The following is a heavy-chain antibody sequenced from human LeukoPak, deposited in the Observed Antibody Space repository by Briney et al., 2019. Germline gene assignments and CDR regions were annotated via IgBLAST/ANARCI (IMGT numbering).Heavy chain of an antibody. D-gene: IGHD3-22*01. CDR1: GFTFSRYW. CDR3: ARGYDSSGYYYADAFDI. CDR2: INSDVSST. J-gene: IGHJ3*02. Sequence: GGSLRLSCAASGFTFSRYWMHWVRQAPGKGLVWVSRINSDVSSTSYADSVKGRFTISRDNAKNTLYLRMKSLRAEDTAVYYCARGYDSSGYYYADAFDIWGQGTTVTVSS. V-gene: IGHV3-74*01.